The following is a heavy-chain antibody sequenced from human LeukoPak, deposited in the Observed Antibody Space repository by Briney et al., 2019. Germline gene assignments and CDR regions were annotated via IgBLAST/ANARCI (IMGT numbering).Heavy chain of an antibody. CDR3: AKGTSSGWYYFDY. J-gene: IGHJ4*02. CDR2: MYISGST. V-gene: IGHV4-4*07. CDR1: GASISNYY. D-gene: IGHD6-19*01. Sequence: PSETLSLTCTVSGASISNYYWSWIRQPAGKGLEWIGRMYISGSTNYNPSLKSRVTISVDTSKNQFPLKLDSVTAADTAVYYCAKGTSSGWYYFDYWGQGTLVTVSS.